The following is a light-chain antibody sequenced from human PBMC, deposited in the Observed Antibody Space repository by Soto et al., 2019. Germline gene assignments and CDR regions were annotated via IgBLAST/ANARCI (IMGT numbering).Light chain of an antibody. Sequence: QSVLTQPASVSGSPGQSITISCTGTSSDVGSYNLVSWYQQHPGKAPKLMIYEVSTRPSGVSNRVSGSKSGNTASLTISGLQAEDEADYYCCSYAGSSTFVYVFGTGTKVTVL. CDR1: SSDVGSYNL. CDR2: EVS. CDR3: CSYAGSSTFVYV. J-gene: IGLJ1*01. V-gene: IGLV2-23*02.